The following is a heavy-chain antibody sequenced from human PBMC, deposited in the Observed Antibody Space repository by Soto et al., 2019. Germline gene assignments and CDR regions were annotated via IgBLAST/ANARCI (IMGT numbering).Heavy chain of an antibody. CDR1: GFSLSTSGMC. J-gene: IGHJ5*02. Sequence: SGPTLVNPTQTLTLTCTFSGFSLSTSGMCVSWIRQPPGKALEWLARIDWDDDKYYSTSLKTRLTISKDTSKNQVVLTMTNMDPVDTATYYCARSPTGPNYDILTGYPRGNWFDPWGQGTLVTVSS. D-gene: IGHD3-9*01. CDR3: ARSPTGPNYDILTGYPRGNWFDP. V-gene: IGHV2-70*11. CDR2: IDWDDDK.